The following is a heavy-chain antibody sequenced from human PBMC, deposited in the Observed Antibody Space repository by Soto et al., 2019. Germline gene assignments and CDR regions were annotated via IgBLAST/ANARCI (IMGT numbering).Heavy chain of an antibody. Sequence: ASVKVSCKASGYTLTSYGISWVRQAPGQGLEWMGWISAYNGNTNYAQKLQGRVTMTTDTSTSTAYMELRSLRSDDTAVYYCARDRGSTSSDRSDPWGQGTLVTVSS. CDR1: GYTLTSYG. J-gene: IGHJ5*02. D-gene: IGHD2-2*01. CDR2: ISAYNGNT. V-gene: IGHV1-18*04. CDR3: ARDRGSTSSDRSDP.